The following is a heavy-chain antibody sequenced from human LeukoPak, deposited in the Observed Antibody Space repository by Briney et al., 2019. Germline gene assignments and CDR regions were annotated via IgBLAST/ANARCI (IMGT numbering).Heavy chain of an antibody. D-gene: IGHD5/OR15-5a*01. V-gene: IGHV3-21*06. CDR1: GFTFNSYS. CDR3: GRVSKSHPDYYYYMDV. J-gene: IGHJ6*03. Sequence: PGGSLRLSCAASGFTFNSYSMTWVRQAPGKGLEWVSSIDSRTSDIYYADSVNDRFTISRDNAENLLYLQMNSLRAEDTAVYYCGRVSKSHPDYYYYMDVWGKGTTVTVSS. CDR2: IDSRTSDI.